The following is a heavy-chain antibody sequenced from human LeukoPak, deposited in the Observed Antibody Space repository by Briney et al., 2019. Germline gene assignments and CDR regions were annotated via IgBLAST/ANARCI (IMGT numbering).Heavy chain of an antibody. CDR2: ISGTGGTT. D-gene: IGHD3-22*01. V-gene: IGHV3-23*01. CDR1: GFTFSSYS. CDR3: AKTTAGYDSSYLDI. J-gene: IGHJ3*02. Sequence: GGSLRLSCAASGFTFSSYSMNWVRQAPGKGLEWVSSISGTGGTTYYADSVRGRFTISRDNSRNTLYLQMNSLRAEDTAVYYCAKTTAGYDSSYLDIWGQGTMVTVSP.